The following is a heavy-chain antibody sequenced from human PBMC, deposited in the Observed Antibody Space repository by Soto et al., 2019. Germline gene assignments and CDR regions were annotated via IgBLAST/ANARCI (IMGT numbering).Heavy chain of an antibody. D-gene: IGHD2-15*01. CDR2: ISAYNGNT. Sequence: ASVKVSCKASGYTFTSYGISWVRQAPGQGLEWVGWISAYNGNTNYAQKLQGRVTMTTDTSTSTAYMELRSLRSDGTAVYYCARELLPYCSGGSCYFYYYYGMDVWGQGTTVTVSS. CDR1: GYTFTSYG. V-gene: IGHV1-18*04. CDR3: ARELLPYCSGGSCYFYYYYGMDV. J-gene: IGHJ6*02.